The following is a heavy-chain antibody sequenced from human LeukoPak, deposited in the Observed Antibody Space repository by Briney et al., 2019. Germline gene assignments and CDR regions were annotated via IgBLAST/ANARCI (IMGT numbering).Heavy chain of an antibody. CDR1: GGSFSGYY. CDR2: INHSGST. D-gene: IGHD4-23*01. Sequence: PSETLSLTCAVYGGSFSGYYWSWIRQPPGKGLEWIGEINHSGSTNYNPSLKSRVTISVDTSKNQFSLKLSSVTAADTAVYYCAIYYGGNYVDYWGQGTLVTVSS. V-gene: IGHV4-34*01. CDR3: AIYYGGNYVDY. J-gene: IGHJ4*02.